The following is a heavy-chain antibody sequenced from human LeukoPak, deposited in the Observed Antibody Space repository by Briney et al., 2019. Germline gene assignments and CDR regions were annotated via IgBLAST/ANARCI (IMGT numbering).Heavy chain of an antibody. CDR1: GGTFSSYA. V-gene: IGHV1-69*05. Sequence: ASVKVSCKASGGTFSSYAISWVRQAPGQGLERMGGIIPIFGTANYAQKFQGRVTMTRDMSTSTVYMELSSLRSEDTAVYYCARALTSDAFDIWGQGTMVTVSS. J-gene: IGHJ3*02. D-gene: IGHD2-2*01. CDR2: IIPIFGTA. CDR3: ARALTSDAFDI.